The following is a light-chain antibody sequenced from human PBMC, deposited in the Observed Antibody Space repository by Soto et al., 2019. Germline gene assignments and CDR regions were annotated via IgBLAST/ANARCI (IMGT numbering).Light chain of an antibody. J-gene: IGKJ1*01. Sequence: EIVMTQSPATLSVSPGERATLSCRASQSISGNLAWYQQKAGQAPRLLIYSASTRATGIPARFSGSGSGTEFTLTIGSLQSEDFAVYYCQQYGSSYPWTFGQGTKVEIK. CDR1: QSISGN. V-gene: IGKV3-15*01. CDR3: QQYGSSYPWT. CDR2: SAS.